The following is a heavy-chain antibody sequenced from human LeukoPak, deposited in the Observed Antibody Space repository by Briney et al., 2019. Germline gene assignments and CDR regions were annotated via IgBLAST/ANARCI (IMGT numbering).Heavy chain of an antibody. D-gene: IGHD6-13*01. J-gene: IGHJ4*02. CDR1: GFTFSDYY. CDR3: AREVIAAAGWSPMYYFDY. CDR2: ISSSGSTI. Sequence: PGGSLRLSCAASGFTFSDYYMSWIRQAPGKGLEWVSYISSSGSTIYYADSVKGRFTISRDNAKNSLYLQMNSLRAEDTAMYYCAREVIAAAGWSPMYYFDYWGQGTLVTVSS. V-gene: IGHV3-11*01.